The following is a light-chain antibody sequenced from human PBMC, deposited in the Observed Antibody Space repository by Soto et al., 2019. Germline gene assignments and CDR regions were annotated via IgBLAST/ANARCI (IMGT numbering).Light chain of an antibody. CDR2: DDS. CDR3: QQYNTYST. CDR1: QSISRW. J-gene: IGKJ5*01. Sequence: DIQMTQSPSTLSASVGDRVTITCRASQSISRWLAWYQQKPGKAPKALIYDDSTLRSGVPSRFSGGGTRTEFTLTISSLQPDDFATYYCQQYNTYSTFGQGTRLEIK. V-gene: IGKV1-5*01.